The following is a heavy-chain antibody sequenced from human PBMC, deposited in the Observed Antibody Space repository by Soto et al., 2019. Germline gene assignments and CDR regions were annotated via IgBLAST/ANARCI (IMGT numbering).Heavy chain of an antibody. CDR2: INPNSGGT. D-gene: IGHD2-2*01. CDR3: ARDGGGYCSSTSRLRDNWFDP. CDR1: GYTFTGYY. J-gene: IGHJ5*02. V-gene: IGHV1-2*04. Sequence: ASVKVSCKASGYTFTGYYMHWVRQAPGQGLEWMGWINPNSGGTNYAQKFQGWVTMTRDTSISTAYMELSRLRSDDTAVYYCARDGGGYCSSTSRLRDNWFDPWGQGTLVTVSS.